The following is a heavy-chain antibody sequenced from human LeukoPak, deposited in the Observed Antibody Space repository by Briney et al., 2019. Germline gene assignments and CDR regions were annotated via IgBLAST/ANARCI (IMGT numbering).Heavy chain of an antibody. Sequence: SETLSLTCTVSGGSISSSSYYWGWIRQPPGKGLEWIGSIYYSGSTYYNPSLKSRVTISVDTSKNQFSLKLSSVTAADTVVYYCARAGLHFDYWGQGTLVTVSS. D-gene: IGHD2-21*01. CDR1: GGSISSSSYY. CDR3: ARAGLHFDY. CDR2: IYYSGST. J-gene: IGHJ4*02. V-gene: IGHV4-39*07.